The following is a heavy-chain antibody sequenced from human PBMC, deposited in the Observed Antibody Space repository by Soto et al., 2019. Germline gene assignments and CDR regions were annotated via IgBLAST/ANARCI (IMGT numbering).Heavy chain of an antibody. CDR2: ISAYNGNT. D-gene: IGHD3-10*02. Sequence: ASVKVSCKASGYTFTSYGISWVRQAPGQGLEWMGWISAYNGNTNYAQRIQGRVTMTTDTSTSTAYMELSSLRSEDTAVYYCACVLHPFEPWGQGTLVNVSS. CDR1: GYTFTSYG. CDR3: ACVLHPFEP. J-gene: IGHJ5*02. V-gene: IGHV1-18*01.